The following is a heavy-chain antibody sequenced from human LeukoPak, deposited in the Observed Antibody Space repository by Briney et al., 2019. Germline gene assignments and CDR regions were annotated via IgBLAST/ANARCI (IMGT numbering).Heavy chain of an antibody. J-gene: IGHJ6*02. CDR2: IYYSGST. Sequence: SETLSLTCTVSGGSISSYYWSWIRQPPGKGLEWIGYIYYSGSTNYNPSLKSRVTISVDTSKNQFSLKLSSVTAADTAVYYCARASGWYGPERFYYYYGMDVWGQGTTVTVSS. V-gene: IGHV4-59*01. CDR3: ARASGWYGPERFYYYYGMDV. CDR1: GGSISSYY. D-gene: IGHD6-19*01.